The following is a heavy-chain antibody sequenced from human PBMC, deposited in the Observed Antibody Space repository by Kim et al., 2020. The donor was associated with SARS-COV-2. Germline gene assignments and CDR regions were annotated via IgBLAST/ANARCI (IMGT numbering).Heavy chain of an antibody. CDR3: ARGGGPGLGY. Sequence: ASVKDSCKASGYTFSNYAIHWVRQAPGQRLECMGWIIGGNGNTYYSPKFQGRVTFTRDTSATTAYMELSSLRSEDTAVYYCARGGGPGLGYWGQGTLVTVSS. CDR2: IIGGNGNT. CDR1: GYTFSNYA. J-gene: IGHJ4*02. V-gene: IGHV1-3*01. D-gene: IGHD2-15*01.